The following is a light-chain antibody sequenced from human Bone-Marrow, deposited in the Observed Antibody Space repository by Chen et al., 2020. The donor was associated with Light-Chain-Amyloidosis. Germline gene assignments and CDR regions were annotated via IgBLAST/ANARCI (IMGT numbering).Light chain of an antibody. CDR2: DDS. CDR3: QVWDRSSDRPV. CDR1: NIGATS. V-gene: IGLV3-21*02. J-gene: IGLJ3*02. Sequence: SYVLTHPSSLSVAPARTATTAFGGNNIGATSVNWYQQTPGQAPLLVVYDDSDRPSGIPERLSGSNSGNTATLTISRVEAGDEADYYCQVWDRSSDRPVFGGGTKLTVL.